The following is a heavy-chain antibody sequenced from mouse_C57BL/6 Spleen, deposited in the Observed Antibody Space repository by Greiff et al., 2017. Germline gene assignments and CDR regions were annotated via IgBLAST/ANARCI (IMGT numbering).Heavy chain of an antibody. D-gene: IGHD2-1*01. CDR3: ASRNYGYFDY. Sequence: QVQLQQPGAELVKPGASVKLSCKASGYTFTSYWMHWVKQRPGQGLEWIGMFHPNSGSTNYNEKFKSKATLTVDKSSSTAYMQLSSLTSEDSAVYYCASRNYGYFDYWGQGTTLTVSS. CDR1: GYTFTSYW. CDR2: FHPNSGST. V-gene: IGHV1-64*01. J-gene: IGHJ2*01.